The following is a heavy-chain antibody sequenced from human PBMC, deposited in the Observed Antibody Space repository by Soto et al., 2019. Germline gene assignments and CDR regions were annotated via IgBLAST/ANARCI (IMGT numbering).Heavy chain of an antibody. CDR1: GSRFSNYG. CDR2: IIPIFNST. Sequence: QVQLVQSGAEVKTPGSSLKVSCKVSGSRFSNYGISWVRQAPGHGLEWLGRIIPIFNSTKYAQSFQGRVTITADKSTSTASLDLSSLRSDDTAVYYCAREGRGKKAGYNGLVSLGYWGPGTLVTVSS. CDR3: AREGRGKKAGYNGLVSLGY. V-gene: IGHV1-69*06. J-gene: IGHJ4*02. D-gene: IGHD2-2*02.